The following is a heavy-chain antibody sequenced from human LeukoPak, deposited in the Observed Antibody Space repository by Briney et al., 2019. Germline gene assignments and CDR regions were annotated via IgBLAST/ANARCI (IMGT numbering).Heavy chain of an antibody. V-gene: IGHV4-34*01. D-gene: IGHD3-3*01. CDR1: GGSFSGYY. J-gene: IGHJ6*03. CDR3: ARGYTIFGVVIRYYYYMDV. CDR2: INHSGSP. Sequence: SESLSLTCAVYGGSFSGYYWSWIRQPPGEGLEWIGEINHSGSPNYHPSLKSRVTISVDTSKNQFSLKLSSVTAADTAVYYCARGYTIFGVVIRYYYYMDVWGKGTTVTVSS.